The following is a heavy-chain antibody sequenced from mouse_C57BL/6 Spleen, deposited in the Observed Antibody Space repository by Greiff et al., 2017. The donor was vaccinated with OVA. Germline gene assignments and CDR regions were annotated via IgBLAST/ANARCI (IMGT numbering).Heavy chain of an antibody. CDR1: GFTFSDYG. CDR3: ARHGSSYEYYAMDY. Sequence: EVKLVESGGGLVKPGGSLKLSCAASGFTFSDYGMHWVRQAPEKGLEWVAYISSGSSTIYYADTVKGRFTISRDNAKNTLFLQMTSLRSEDTAMYYCARHGSSYEYYAMDYWGQGTSVTVSS. J-gene: IGHJ4*01. D-gene: IGHD1-1*01. V-gene: IGHV5-17*01. CDR2: ISSGSSTI.